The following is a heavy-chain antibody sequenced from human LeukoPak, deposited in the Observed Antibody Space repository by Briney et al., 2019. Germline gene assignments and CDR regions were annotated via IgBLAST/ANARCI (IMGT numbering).Heavy chain of an antibody. J-gene: IGHJ4*02. CDR2: IYYSGST. D-gene: IGHD3-9*01. CDR3: GGGILYYDTLAPFEH. CDR1: GDSISSSSYY. Sequence: SSETLFLTCTVSGDSISSSSYYWGWIRQPPGKGLEWIGSIYYSGSTSSNPSLKSRVTLSMDTSKNQFTLKLTSLTAADTAVYWCGGGILYYDTLAPFEHWGQGTLVTVSS. V-gene: IGHV4-39*06.